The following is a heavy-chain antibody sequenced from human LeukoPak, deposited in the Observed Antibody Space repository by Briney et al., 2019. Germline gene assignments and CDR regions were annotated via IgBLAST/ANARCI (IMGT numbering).Heavy chain of an antibody. V-gene: IGHV3-30*02. CDR3: ARERSGWLFDY. CDR1: GFTFSSYG. CDR2: IRYDGNNK. D-gene: IGHD6-19*01. Sequence: GGSLRLSCAASGFTFSSYGMHWVRQAPGKGLEWVAFIRYDGNNKYYADSVKGRFTISRDNAKNTLYLQMNSLRAEDTAVYYCARERSGWLFDYWGQGTLVTVSS. J-gene: IGHJ4*02.